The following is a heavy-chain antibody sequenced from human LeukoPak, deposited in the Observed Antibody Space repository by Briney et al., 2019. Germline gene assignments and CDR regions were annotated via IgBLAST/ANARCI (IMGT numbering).Heavy chain of an antibody. Sequence: SETLSLTCTVSGGSISSYYWSWIRQPPGKGLEWIGYIYYSGSTNYNPSLKSRVTTSVDTSKNQFSLKLSSVTAADTAVYYCAREVNYDSSGYFDAFDIWGQGTMVTVSS. J-gene: IGHJ3*02. CDR3: AREVNYDSSGYFDAFDI. D-gene: IGHD3-22*01. CDR1: GGSISSYY. V-gene: IGHV4-59*01. CDR2: IYYSGST.